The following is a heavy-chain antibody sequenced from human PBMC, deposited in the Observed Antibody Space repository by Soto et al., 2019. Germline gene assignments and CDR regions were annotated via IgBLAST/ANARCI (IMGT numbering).Heavy chain of an antibody. Sequence: CLKRSCAGPGFTFSSYAMHWVRQAPGNGLEAAPAISSDGSNKYYADSVKGRFTISRDNSKNTLYLQMNSLRAEDTAVYYCARGQIEGGDIVVVPAAIPVYYYYGMDVWGHGTTVTVSS. J-gene: IGHJ6*01. CDR3: ARGQIEGGDIVVVPAAIPVYYYYGMDV. D-gene: IGHD2-2*01. CDR2: ISSDGSNK. V-gene: IGHV3-30-3*01. CDR1: GFTFSSYA.